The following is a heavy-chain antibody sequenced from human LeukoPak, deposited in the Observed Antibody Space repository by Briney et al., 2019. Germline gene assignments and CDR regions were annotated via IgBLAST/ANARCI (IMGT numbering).Heavy chain of an antibody. J-gene: IGHJ1*01. D-gene: IGHD3/OR15-3a*01. Sequence: GGSLRLSCAASGFTFSNHAMTWVRQAPGKGLEWLSAISYTTTGNTYYADSVKGRFTISRDNSENTVYLQVSRLRAEDTAVYYCARGRYSDYGGVYDFWGRGTLVTVSS. CDR2: ISYTTTGNT. CDR1: GFTFSNHA. V-gene: IGHV3-23*01. CDR3: ARGRYSDYGGVYDF.